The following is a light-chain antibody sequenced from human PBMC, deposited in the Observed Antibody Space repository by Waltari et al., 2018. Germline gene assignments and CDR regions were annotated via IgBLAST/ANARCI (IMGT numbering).Light chain of an antibody. CDR1: HDIDRW. V-gene: IGKV1-12*01. CDR2: ETS. J-gene: IGKJ4*01. Sequence: DFQMTQSPSFVSASVGDRVTMTCRASHDIDRWLAWFQQKPGKDPKLLIHETSRLQSGVSSRFSGSGYGTDFTLTISSLQSEDVATYYCQQANRYPMPFGGGTRVEIK. CDR3: QQANRYPMP.